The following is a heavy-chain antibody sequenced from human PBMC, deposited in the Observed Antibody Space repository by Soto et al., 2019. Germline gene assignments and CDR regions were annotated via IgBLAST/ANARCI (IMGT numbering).Heavy chain of an antibody. CDR2: ISWNGGGI. V-gene: IGHV3-9*01. CDR1: GFSFDDYA. Sequence: EVQLVESGGGLVQPGRSLRLSCAASGFSFDDYAIHWVRQAPGKGLEGVSGISWNGGGIGYADSVKGRFTISRDNAKNSLYLQMNSLRGEDTALYYCVKESAGYSSGWHAMDVWGQGTTVTVSS. CDR3: VKESAGYSSGWHAMDV. J-gene: IGHJ6*02. D-gene: IGHD6-19*01.